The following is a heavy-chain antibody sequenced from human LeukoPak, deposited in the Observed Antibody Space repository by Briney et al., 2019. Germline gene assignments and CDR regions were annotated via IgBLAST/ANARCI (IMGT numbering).Heavy chain of an antibody. CDR3: AKDPVPPEFDP. CDR2: IRNDGSNK. J-gene: IGHJ5*02. CDR1: GFTFSSNG. V-gene: IGHV3-30*02. Sequence: GGSLRLSCVASGFTFSSNGMHWVRQAPGKGLEWVAFIRNDGSNKYYVDSVKGRFTIYRDNSKNTLYLQMNSLRAEDTAVYYCAKDPVPPEFDPWGQGTLVTVSS. D-gene: IGHD2-2*01.